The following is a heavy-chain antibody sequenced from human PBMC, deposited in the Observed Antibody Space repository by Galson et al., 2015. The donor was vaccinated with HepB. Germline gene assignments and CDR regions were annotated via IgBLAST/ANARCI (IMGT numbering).Heavy chain of an antibody. CDR3: ARWPRFGGRRPSNGPLRYYYQYMDV. J-gene: IGHJ6*03. CDR1: GYSFTTYW. D-gene: IGHD2-8*01. V-gene: IGHV5-51*03. CDR2: IYPGDSDT. Sequence: QSGAEVKKPGESLRISCQASGYSFTTYWIGWVRQMPGKGLEWMGIIYPGDSDTRYSPSFQGQVTISADKSISTAYLQWSSLKASDTAIYFCARWPRFGGRRPSNGPLRYYYQYMDVWGKGTTVTVSS.